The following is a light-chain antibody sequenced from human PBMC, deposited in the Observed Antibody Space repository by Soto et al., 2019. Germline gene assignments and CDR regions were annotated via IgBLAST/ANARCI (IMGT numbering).Light chain of an antibody. CDR3: RQYNDKWT. J-gene: IGKJ1*01. V-gene: IGKV1-5*03. CDR2: KAS. Sequence: DIQMTQSPSTLSASVGDRVTITCRASQSISSWLAWYQQKPGKAPNLLIYKASSLQSGVPSRFSGSGSGTEFTVIISSLQPRDCGTYYCRQYNDKWTFDQVTKVEIK. CDR1: QSISSW.